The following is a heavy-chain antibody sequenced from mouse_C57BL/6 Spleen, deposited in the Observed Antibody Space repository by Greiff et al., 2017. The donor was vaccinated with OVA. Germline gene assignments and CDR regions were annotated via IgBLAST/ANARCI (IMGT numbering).Heavy chain of an antibody. Sequence: EVMLVESGGGLVKPGGSLKLSCAASGFTFSSYTMSWVRQTPEKRLEWVATISGGGGNTYYPDSVKGRFTISRDNAKNTLYLQMSSLRSEDTAGEYCARHKEGYCEGWGTGTTVTVSS. CDR1: GFTFSSYT. J-gene: IGHJ1*03. CDR2: ISGGGGNT. V-gene: IGHV5-9*01. CDR3: ARHKEGYCEG.